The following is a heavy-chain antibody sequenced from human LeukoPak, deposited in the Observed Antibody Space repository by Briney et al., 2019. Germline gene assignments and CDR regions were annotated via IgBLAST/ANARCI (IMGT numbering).Heavy chain of an antibody. CDR1: GFTFSSYE. J-gene: IGHJ4*02. D-gene: IGHD2-21*01. CDR3: VRDPCGGGSCIDY. CDR2: ISSSGATV. V-gene: IGHV3-48*03. Sequence: GGSLRLSCAASGFTFSSYEMDWVRQAPGKGLEWVSYISSSGATVKYGDSAQGRFTISRDNAKNSLYLQMSSLRGEDTAVYYCVRDPCGGGSCIDYWGRGTLVTVSS.